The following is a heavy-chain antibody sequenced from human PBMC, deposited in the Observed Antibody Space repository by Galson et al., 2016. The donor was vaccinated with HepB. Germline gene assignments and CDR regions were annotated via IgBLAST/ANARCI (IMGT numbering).Heavy chain of an antibody. J-gene: IGHJ5*01. Sequence: SLRLSCAGSGFIVSSHYMNWVRQPPGKGLEWVAIIYSGGATYYADSVKGRFTISRDNPKSTVYLQMNSLRAEDTAVYYCARDPGRIAAAGHLDSWGQGTLVTVSS. CDR3: ARDPGRIAAAGHLDS. D-gene: IGHD6-13*01. V-gene: IGHV3-53*01. CDR1: GFIVSSHY. CDR2: IYSGGAT.